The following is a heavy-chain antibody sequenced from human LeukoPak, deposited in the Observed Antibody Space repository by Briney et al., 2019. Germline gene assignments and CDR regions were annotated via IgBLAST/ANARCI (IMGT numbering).Heavy chain of an antibody. J-gene: IGHJ5*02. V-gene: IGHV3-30*02. CDR3: AKSSAGITWFDP. CDR2: IRYDGSNK. D-gene: IGHD1-1*01. CDR1: GFTFSSYG. Sequence: GGSLRLSCAASGFTFSSYGMHWVRQAPGKGLEWVAFIRYDGSNKYYADSVKGRFTISRDNSKNTLYLQMDSLRSDDTAVYYCAKSSAGITWFDPWGQGTLVTVSS.